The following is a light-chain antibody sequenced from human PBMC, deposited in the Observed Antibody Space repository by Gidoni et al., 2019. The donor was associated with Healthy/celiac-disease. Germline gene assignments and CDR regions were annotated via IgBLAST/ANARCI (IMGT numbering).Light chain of an antibody. CDR3: LQHNSYLGT. CDR1: QGIRND. Sequence: SPCSLVASVRERVNITCRARQGIRNDLGWDQQKTGKAPKRLIYAAASLQSGGPSRFSGSGSGTEFTLTISSLQPEDFATYYWLQHNSYLGTFGQGTKVEIK. V-gene: IGKV1-17*01. CDR2: AAA. J-gene: IGKJ1*01.